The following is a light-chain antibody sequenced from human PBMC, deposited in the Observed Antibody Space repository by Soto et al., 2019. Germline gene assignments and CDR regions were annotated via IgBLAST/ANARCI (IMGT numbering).Light chain of an antibody. J-gene: IGLJ2*01. Sequence: QSVLTQPPSVSGAPGQRVTISCTGSSSNIGAGYDVHWYQQLPGTAPKLLIYVNSNRPSGVPDRFSGSRSGTSGSLAITGLQAEDEADYYCKSYDSSHVVFAGGTKVTVL. CDR2: VNS. CDR1: SSNIGAGYD. CDR3: KSYDSSHVV. V-gene: IGLV1-40*01.